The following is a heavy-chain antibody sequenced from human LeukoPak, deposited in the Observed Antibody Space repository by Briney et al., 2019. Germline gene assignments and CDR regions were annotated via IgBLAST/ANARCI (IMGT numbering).Heavy chain of an antibody. D-gene: IGHD1-1*01. V-gene: IGHV3-53*01. CDR3: AKDGQVTTSYFDI. J-gene: IGHJ3*02. CDR2: IYSGGST. CDR1: GFTVSSNY. Sequence: PGGSLRLSCAASGFTVSSNYMSWVRRAPGKGLEWVSVIYSGGSTYYADSVKGRFTISRDNSKNTLYLQMNSLRAEDTAVYYCAKDGQVTTSYFDIWGQGTMVTVSS.